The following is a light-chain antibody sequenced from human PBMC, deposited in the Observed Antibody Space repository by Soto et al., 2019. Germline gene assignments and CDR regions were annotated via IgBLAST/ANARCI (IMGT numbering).Light chain of an antibody. CDR3: TSYTSSNTPV. V-gene: IGLV2-14*01. CDR1: SSDVGGYNY. J-gene: IGLJ1*01. CDR2: EVS. Sequence: SVLTQPASVSGSPGQAITISCTGTSSDVGGYNYVSWYQQHPGKAPKLMIYEVSNRPSGVSDRFSGSKSGNTASLTISGLQAEDEADYYCTSYTSSNTPVFGTGTKVTVL.